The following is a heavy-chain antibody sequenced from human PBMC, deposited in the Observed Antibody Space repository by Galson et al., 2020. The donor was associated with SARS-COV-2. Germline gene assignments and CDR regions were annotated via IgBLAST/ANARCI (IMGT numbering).Heavy chain of an antibody. J-gene: IGHJ6*02. Sequence: SETLSLTCTVSGGSTRSYYWSWIRQPAGKGLEWIGRFFSSGSINYNPSLKSRVTMSIDTSKSQFSLRLSSVTAADTAVYYCARDSSGHYIPWDYYTMDVWGQGTTVTVSS. D-gene: IGHD3-22*01. V-gene: IGHV4-4*07. CDR3: ARDSSGHYIPWDYYTMDV. CDR2: FFSSGSI. CDR1: GGSTRSYY.